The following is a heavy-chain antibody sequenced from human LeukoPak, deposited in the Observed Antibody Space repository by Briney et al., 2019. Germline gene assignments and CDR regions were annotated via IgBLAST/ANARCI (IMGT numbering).Heavy chain of an antibody. J-gene: IGHJ4*02. D-gene: IGHD3-22*01. CDR2: ISYDGSNK. CDR3: VKDITMIVDFDY. Sequence: GGSLRLSCAASGFTFSSYGMHWVRQAPGKGLERVAVISYDGSNKYYADSVKGRFTISRDNSKNTLYLQMNSLRAEDTAVYYCVKDITMIVDFDYWGQGTLVTVSS. CDR1: GFTFSSYG. V-gene: IGHV3-30*18.